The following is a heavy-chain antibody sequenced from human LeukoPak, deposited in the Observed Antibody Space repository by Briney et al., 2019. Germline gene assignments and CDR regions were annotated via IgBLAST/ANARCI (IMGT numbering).Heavy chain of an antibody. CDR2: LSYDGTNE. CDR1: GFIFSGSV. Sequence: TGGSLRLSCAASGFIFSGSVMHWVRQAPGKGLEWVAVLSYDGTNEYYGDSVKGRFTISRDNSKNTLYLHVNSLRHDDTAVYYCAKDSGGSVLEDWGHGSLVIVSS. D-gene: IGHD2-15*01. V-gene: IGHV3-30*18. CDR3: AKDSGGSVLED. J-gene: IGHJ4*01.